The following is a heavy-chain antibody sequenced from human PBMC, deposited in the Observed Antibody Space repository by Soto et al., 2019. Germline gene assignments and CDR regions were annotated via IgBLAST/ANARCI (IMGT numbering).Heavy chain of an antibody. D-gene: IGHD5-12*01. Sequence: QEQLVQSGTEVKKPGASVTLSCKASGYTFTKYWMHWVRQAPGQGLEWLGIINPVGGNTNYAPKFQGRVTMTSDTSTSTVYMHLRSLRSEDSAVYYCAREARVGTTAGIFAFWGQGTLVSVSS. CDR2: INPVGGNT. V-gene: IGHV1-46*01. CDR3: AREARVGTTAGIFAF. J-gene: IGHJ4*02. CDR1: GYTFTKYW.